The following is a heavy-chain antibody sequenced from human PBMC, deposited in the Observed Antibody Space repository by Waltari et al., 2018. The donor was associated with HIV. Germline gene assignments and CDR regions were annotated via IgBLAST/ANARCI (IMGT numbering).Heavy chain of an antibody. Sequence: DVQLVEYGGGLLQPWRSLRLPCPGCDLRLVDLAISWFRRAPGKGLEWVGLMRSRIDGGATEYAASAKGRFTISRDDLKSVAYLQMNSLKTEDTAVYYCTRSSKLDYWGQGTLVTVSS. D-gene: IGHD4-4*01. J-gene: IGHJ4*02. CDR3: TRSSKLDY. V-gene: IGHV3-49*03. CDR1: DLRLVDLA. CDR2: MRSRIDGGAT.